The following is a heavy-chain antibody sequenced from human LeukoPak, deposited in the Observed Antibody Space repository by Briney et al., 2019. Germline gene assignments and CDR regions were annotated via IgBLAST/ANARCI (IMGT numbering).Heavy chain of an antibody. CDR1: GGSISSGGYY. J-gene: IGHJ5*02. Sequence: SETLSLTCTVSGGSISSGGYYWSWIRQHPGKGLEWIGYIYYSGSTNYNPSLKSRVTISVDTSKNQFSLKLSSVTAADTAVYYCARDLFEYSNSWFDPWGQGTLVTVSS. D-gene: IGHD4-11*01. V-gene: IGHV4-31*03. CDR3: ARDLFEYSNSWFDP. CDR2: IYYSGST.